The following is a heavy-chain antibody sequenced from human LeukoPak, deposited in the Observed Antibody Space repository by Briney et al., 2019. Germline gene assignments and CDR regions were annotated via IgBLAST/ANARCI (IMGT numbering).Heavy chain of an antibody. Sequence: SETLSLTCTVSGGSISSYYWSWLRQPPGKGLEWIGYIYYSGSTNYNPSLKSRVTISVDTSKNQFSLKLSSVTAADTAVYYCARGGHTNPSFYYWGQGTLVTVSS. CDR1: GGSISSYY. J-gene: IGHJ4*02. V-gene: IGHV4-59*01. CDR2: IYYSGST. CDR3: ARGGHTNPSFYY. D-gene: IGHD1-26*01.